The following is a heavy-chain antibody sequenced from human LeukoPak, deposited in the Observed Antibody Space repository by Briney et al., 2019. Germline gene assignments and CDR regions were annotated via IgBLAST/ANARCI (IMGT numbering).Heavy chain of an antibody. CDR3: TEKQDNVVDNFYYYYGMDG. J-gene: IGHJ6*02. Sequence: PGGSLKLSCAASGFTFSGSAMHWVRQASGKGLEWVGRIRSKANSYATAYAASVKGRFTISRDDSKNTAYLQMNSLKTEDTAVYYGTEKQDNVVDNFYYYYGMDGWGQGTTVTVSS. CDR2: IRSKANSYAT. V-gene: IGHV3-73*01. D-gene: IGHD2-2*01. CDR1: GFTFSGSA.